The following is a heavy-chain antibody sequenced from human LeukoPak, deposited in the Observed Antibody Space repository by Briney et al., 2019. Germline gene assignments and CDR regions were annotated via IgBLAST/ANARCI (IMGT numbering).Heavy chain of an antibody. J-gene: IGHJ3*02. CDR1: GGSLSSGSYY. D-gene: IGHD2-2*02. CDR2: IYTSGST. Sequence: SETLSLTCIVSGGSLSSGSYYWSWIRQPAGKGLEWIGRIYTSGSTNYNPSLKSRVTISVDTSKNQFSLKLSSVTAADTAVYYCARELPSLHQLLYRYRAGDAFDIWGQGTMVTVSS. CDR3: ARELPSLHQLLYRYRAGDAFDI. V-gene: IGHV4-61*02.